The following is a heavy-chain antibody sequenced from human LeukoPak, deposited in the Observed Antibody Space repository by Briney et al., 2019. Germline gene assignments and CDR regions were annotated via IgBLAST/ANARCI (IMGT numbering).Heavy chain of an antibody. CDR2: IYPGDSDT. D-gene: IGHD5-12*01. Sequence: GESLKISCQGSGYNFTSYWIGWVRQMPGKGLEWMGIIYPGDSDTRYSPSFQGQVTISADKSISTAYLQWSSLKASDTAMYYCARQKSGYDYAFDIWGQGTMVTVSS. J-gene: IGHJ3*02. V-gene: IGHV5-51*01. CDR3: ARQKSGYDYAFDI. CDR1: GYNFTSYW.